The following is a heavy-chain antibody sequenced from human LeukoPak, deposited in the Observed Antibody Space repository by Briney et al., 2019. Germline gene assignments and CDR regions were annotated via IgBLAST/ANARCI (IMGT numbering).Heavy chain of an antibody. D-gene: IGHD3-22*01. CDR3: ARDRYYYDSSGKFDY. CDR1: GASISSSYW. J-gene: IGHJ4*02. Sequence: SGTLSLTCAVSGASISSSYWWSWVRQPPGKGLEWIGEIFHSGSTNYNPSLKSRVTISVDTSKNQFSLKLSSVTAADTAVYYCARDRYYYDSSGKFDYWGQGTLVTVSS. V-gene: IGHV4-4*02. CDR2: IFHSGST.